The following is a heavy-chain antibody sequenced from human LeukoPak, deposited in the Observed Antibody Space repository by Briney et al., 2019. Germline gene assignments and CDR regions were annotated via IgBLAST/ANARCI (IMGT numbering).Heavy chain of an antibody. CDR3: AKENSYGYRPGSYFDY. Sequence: PGGSLSLSCSISGFTFTDYAVHWVRQVPGKGLEWVAVISYDGSNKYYADSVKGRFTISRDNSKNTLYLQMNSLRAEDTAVYYCAKENSYGYRPGSYFDYWGQGTLVTVSS. CDR2: ISYDGSNK. V-gene: IGHV3-30*18. CDR1: GFTFTDYA. J-gene: IGHJ4*02. D-gene: IGHD5-18*01.